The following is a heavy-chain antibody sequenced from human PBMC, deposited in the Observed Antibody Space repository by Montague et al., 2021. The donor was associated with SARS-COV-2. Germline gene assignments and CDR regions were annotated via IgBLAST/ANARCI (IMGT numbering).Heavy chain of an antibody. V-gene: IGHV3-7*05. Sequence: SLRLSCAASGFTFSSYWMSWVRQAPGKGLEWVASIKEDGSEKDYVESVKVRFTISRDNAKNSLHLQMNSLRANDTAVYYCARDFAHYTGYVAGYFDYWGQGTLVTVSS. CDR3: ARDFAHYTGYVAGYFDY. CDR1: GFTFSSYW. CDR2: IKEDGSEK. J-gene: IGHJ4*02. D-gene: IGHD5-12*01.